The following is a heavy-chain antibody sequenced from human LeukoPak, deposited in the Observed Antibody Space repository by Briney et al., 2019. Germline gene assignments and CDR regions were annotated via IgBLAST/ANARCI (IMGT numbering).Heavy chain of an antibody. V-gene: IGHV1-69*04. D-gene: IGHD3-9*01. J-gene: IGHJ5*02. CDR2: IIPILGIA. Sequence: SVKVSCKASGGTFSSYAISWVRQAPGQGLEWMGRIIPILGIANYAQKFQGRVTITADKYTSTAYMELSSLRSEDTAVYYCARDDNYDILTGPYFDPWGQGTLVTVSS. CDR1: GGTFSSYA. CDR3: ARDDNYDILTGPYFDP.